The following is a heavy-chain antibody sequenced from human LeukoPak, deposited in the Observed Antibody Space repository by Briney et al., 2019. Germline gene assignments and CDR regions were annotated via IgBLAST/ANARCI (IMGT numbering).Heavy chain of an antibody. D-gene: IGHD6-13*01. V-gene: IGHV4-38-2*01. J-gene: IGHJ6*03. CDR3: ARVLPGIAAAGTPDCRSHYYYYYMDV. Sequence: SETLSLTCAVSGYSISSGSYCGWIRQPPGKGLEGSGIIYHSGSTNYNPSLKSRVTISVDTTKNQLSLQLSSVTAADTAVYYCARVLPGIAAAGTPDCRSHYYYYYMDVWGKGTTVTISS. CDR2: IYHSGST. CDR1: GYSISSGSY.